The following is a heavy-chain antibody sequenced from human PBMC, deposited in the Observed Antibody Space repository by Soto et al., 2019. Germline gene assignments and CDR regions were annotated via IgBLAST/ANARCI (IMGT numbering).Heavy chain of an antibody. V-gene: IGHV1-18*01. Sequence: QVHLVQSGTEVKQPGASVKVSCKASGYTFTMYGITWVRQAPGERLEWLGWIYPYNGNTDYAPALQGRLTLTTDTPASTVYMELRSLRSDDTALYFCARSDFTGLSSSSYWGQGSQVTVSS. CDR3: ARSDFTGLSSSSY. CDR1: GYTFTMYG. CDR2: IYPYNGNT. D-gene: IGHD2-2*01. J-gene: IGHJ4*02.